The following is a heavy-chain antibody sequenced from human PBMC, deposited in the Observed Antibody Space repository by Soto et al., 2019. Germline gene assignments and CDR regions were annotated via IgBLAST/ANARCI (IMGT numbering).Heavy chain of an antibody. D-gene: IGHD3-10*01. CDR1: GDTFSRST. J-gene: IGHJ4*02. CDR2: TIPILSMS. CDR3: ATNYGSGSAHFDN. Sequence: QMVQSGAEVKKPGSSVRVSCTASGDTFSRSTLSWVRQAPGQGLEWMGRTIPILSMSDYAQKFQGRVSITADKYTSTVYMALSRLRSEETAVYYCATNYGSGSAHFDNGGQGTLVTVSS. V-gene: IGHV1-69*02.